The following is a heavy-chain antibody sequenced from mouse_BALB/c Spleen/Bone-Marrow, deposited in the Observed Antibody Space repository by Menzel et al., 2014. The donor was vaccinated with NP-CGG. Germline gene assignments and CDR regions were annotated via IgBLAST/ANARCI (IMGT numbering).Heavy chain of an antibody. D-gene: IGHD2-1*01. Sequence: EVKLVESGGGLVQPGGSLKLSCAASGFTFSSYGMSWVRQTPDKRLELVASINSNGGCTYYPDSVKGRFTISRDNAKNTLSLQMSSLKSEDTAMYYCARGNYGNYVDYFDYWGQGTTLTVSS. V-gene: IGHV5-6-3*01. CDR3: ARGNYGNYVDYFDY. CDR1: GFTFSSYG. J-gene: IGHJ2*01. CDR2: INSNGGCT.